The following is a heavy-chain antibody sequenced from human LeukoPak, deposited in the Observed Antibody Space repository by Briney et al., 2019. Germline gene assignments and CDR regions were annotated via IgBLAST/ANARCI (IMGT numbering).Heavy chain of an antibody. CDR2: IYYSGST. Sequence: PSETLSLTCTVSGGSISSYYWSWIRQPPGKGLEWIGYIYYSGSTNYNPSLKSRVTISVDTSKNQFSLKLSSVTAADTAVYYCARGRSGSRWGQGTLVTVSS. D-gene: IGHD5-12*01. CDR1: GGSISSYY. J-gene: IGHJ4*02. CDR3: ARGRSGSR. V-gene: IGHV4-59*12.